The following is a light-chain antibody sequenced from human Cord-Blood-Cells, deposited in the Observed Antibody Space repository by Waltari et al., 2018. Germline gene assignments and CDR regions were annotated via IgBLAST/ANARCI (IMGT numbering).Light chain of an antibody. Sequence: NFMLTQPHSVSESPGKTVTISCTRSSGSIASNYVQLYPQRPGSSPTTVISEDNQRPSWVPDRFSGSIDSSSNSASLTISGLKTEDEADYYCQSYDSSKIHVVFGGGTKLTVL. CDR1: SGSIASNY. CDR2: EDN. V-gene: IGLV6-57*01. CDR3: QSYDSSKIHVV. J-gene: IGLJ2*01.